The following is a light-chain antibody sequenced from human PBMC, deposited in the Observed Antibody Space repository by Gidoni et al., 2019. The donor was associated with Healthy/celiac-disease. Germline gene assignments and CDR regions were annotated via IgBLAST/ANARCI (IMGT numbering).Light chain of an antibody. J-gene: IGKJ1*01. Sequence: EIVLTQSPATLSLSPGERATLSCRASQSVSSYLAWYKPKPGQAPRLLIYAASNRATGIPARFSGSGSGTDFTLTISSLEPEDFAVYYCQQRSNWPWTFGQGTKVEIK. V-gene: IGKV3-11*01. CDR2: AAS. CDR1: QSVSSY. CDR3: QQRSNWPWT.